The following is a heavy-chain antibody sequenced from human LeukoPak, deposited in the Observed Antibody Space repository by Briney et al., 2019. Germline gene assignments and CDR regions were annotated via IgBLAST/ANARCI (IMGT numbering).Heavy chain of an antibody. D-gene: IGHD1-14*01. CDR1: GYTFTGYY. Sequence: ASVKVSCKASGYTFTGYYVHWVRKAPGQGLEWMGWITPNNGGTNYAQRLQGWVTMTWDTSITTAYMELSGLTSDDTAVYFCATSFSQITSSAYYYMDVWGTGTSVTVSS. J-gene: IGHJ6*03. V-gene: IGHV1-2*04. CDR2: ITPNNGGT. CDR3: ATSFSQITSSAYYYMDV.